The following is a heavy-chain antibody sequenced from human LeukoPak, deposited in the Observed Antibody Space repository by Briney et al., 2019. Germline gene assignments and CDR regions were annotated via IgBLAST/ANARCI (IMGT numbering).Heavy chain of an antibody. CDR3: AVAEGAYCGGDCYPHPI. D-gene: IGHD2-21*02. J-gene: IGHJ3*02. Sequence: ASVKVSCKASGYTFTSYDINWVRQATGQGLEWMGWMNPNSGNTGYAQKFQGRVTMTRDTSTSTVYMELSSLRSEDTAVYYCAVAEGAYCGGDCYPHPIWGQGTMVTVSS. CDR1: GYTFTSYD. CDR2: MNPNSGNT. V-gene: IGHV1-8*01.